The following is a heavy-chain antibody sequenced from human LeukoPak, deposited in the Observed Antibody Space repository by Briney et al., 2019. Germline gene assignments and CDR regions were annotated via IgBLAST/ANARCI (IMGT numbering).Heavy chain of an antibody. Sequence: GASVKVSCKASGYTFTGYYMHWVRQAPGQGLEWMGWINPNSGGTNYAQKFQGRVTMTRDTSISTAYMELSRLRSDYTAVYYCARSSTVVTAIFDYWGQGTLVTVSS. V-gene: IGHV1-2*02. J-gene: IGHJ4*02. D-gene: IGHD4-23*01. CDR3: ARSSTVVTAIFDY. CDR1: GYTFTGYY. CDR2: INPNSGGT.